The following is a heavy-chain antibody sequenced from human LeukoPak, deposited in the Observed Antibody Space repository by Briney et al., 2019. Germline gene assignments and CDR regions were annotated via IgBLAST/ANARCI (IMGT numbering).Heavy chain of an antibody. D-gene: IGHD3-22*01. CDR3: ARGGPGGYYVISGYYLY. V-gene: IGHV1-69*13. CDR1: GCTFISYA. Sequence: SVNVSCQSSGCTFISYAISWVRQAPGQGLEWMGGIIPIFGTANYAQKFQGRVTITQDESTSTAYMELSSLRSENTAVYCCARGGPGGYYVISGYYLYWGQGTSVSVSS. J-gene: IGHJ4*02. CDR2: IIPIFGTA.